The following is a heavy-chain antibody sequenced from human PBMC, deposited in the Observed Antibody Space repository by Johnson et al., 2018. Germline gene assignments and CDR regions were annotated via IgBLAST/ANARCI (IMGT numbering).Heavy chain of an antibody. CDR2: ISWNSASI. J-gene: IGHJ4*02. V-gene: IGHV3-9*01. D-gene: IGHD6-13*01. Sequence: VQLVQSGGGLVQPGRSLRLSCAASGFAFDYAMHWVRQAPGKGLEWVSGISWNSASIGYADSVKGRFTLSRDIAKSSLYLQMNSLRAEETALYYCATASAGSPDYWGQGTLVTVSS. CDR3: ATASAGSPDY. CDR1: GFAFDYA.